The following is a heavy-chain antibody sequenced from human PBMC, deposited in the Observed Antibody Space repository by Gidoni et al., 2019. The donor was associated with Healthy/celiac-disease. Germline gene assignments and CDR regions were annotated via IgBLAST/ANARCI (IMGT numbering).Heavy chain of an antibody. J-gene: IGHJ4*02. CDR2: ISGSGGST. CDR1: GFPFSSYA. D-gene: IGHD3-22*01. V-gene: IGHV3-23*01. Sequence: EVQLLESGGGLVQPGGSLRLSCSHSGFPFSSYAMSWVRQAQGQGLEWVSAISGSGGSTYYADSVKGRFTISRDNSKNTLYLQMNSLRAEDTAVYYCAKGKYYYDSSGYKSKYYFDYWGQGTLVTVSS. CDR3: AKGKYYYDSSGYKSKYYFDY.